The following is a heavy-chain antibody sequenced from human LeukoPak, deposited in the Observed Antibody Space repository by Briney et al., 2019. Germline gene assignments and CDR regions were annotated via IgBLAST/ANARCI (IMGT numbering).Heavy chain of an antibody. CDR1: GYTFINYG. CDR3: AREYGSGSYTGIDY. CDR2: ISAYNSAYNGNT. Sequence: ASGKGSCTASGYTFINYGITWVRQAPGQGIEWMGWISAYNSAYNGNTHYAQKLQGRVTMTTDTSTNTGYMELRSLRSDDTAVYYCAREYGSGSYTGIDYWGQGTLVTVSS. J-gene: IGHJ4*02. V-gene: IGHV1-18*01. D-gene: IGHD3-10*01.